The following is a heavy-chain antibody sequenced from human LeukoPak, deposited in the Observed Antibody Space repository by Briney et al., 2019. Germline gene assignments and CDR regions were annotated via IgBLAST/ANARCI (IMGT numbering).Heavy chain of an antibody. CDR3: ARTITAGRYNDY. CDR1: GGSISSHY. Sequence: PSETLSLTCTVSGGSISSHYWSWIRQPPGKGLEWIGYIYYSGSTNYNPSLKSRVTISVDTSKNQFSLMLSSVTAADTAVYYCARTITAGRYNDYWGQGTLVTVSS. V-gene: IGHV4-59*11. CDR2: IYYSGST. D-gene: IGHD6-6*01. J-gene: IGHJ4*02.